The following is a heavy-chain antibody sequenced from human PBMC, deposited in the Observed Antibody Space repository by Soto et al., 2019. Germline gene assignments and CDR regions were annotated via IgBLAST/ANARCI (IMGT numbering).Heavy chain of an antibody. D-gene: IGHD2-15*01. CDR2: ISAYNGNT. CDR1: GYTFTSYG. J-gene: IGHJ6*02. V-gene: IGHV1-18*01. CDR3: ARGGSGGSCPYYYDGMAV. Sequence: QVQLVQSGAEVKKPGASVKVSCKPSGYTFTSYGISWVRQAPGQGLEWMGWISAYNGNTNYAQKLQGRVTMTTDTSTSTAYMELRSVRSDDPAVYYCARGGSGGSCPYYYDGMAVWGQGTTVTVSS.